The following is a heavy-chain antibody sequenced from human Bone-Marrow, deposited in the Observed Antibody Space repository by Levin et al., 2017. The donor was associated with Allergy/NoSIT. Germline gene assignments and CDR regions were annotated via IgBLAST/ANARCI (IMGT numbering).Heavy chain of an antibody. CDR3: ARVADWITTRPYYYYGMDG. J-gene: IGHJ6*02. V-gene: IGHV5-51*01. CDR1: GYSFNGYW. Sequence: GESLKISCQGSGYSFNGYWIGWVRQMPGKGLEWMGIIYPGDSDTRYSLSFQGQVTISVDKSISSAYLQWSSLTASDTASYYGARVADWITTRPYYYYGMDGWGQGTTVTVSS. CDR2: IYPGDSDT. D-gene: IGHD1/OR15-1a*01.